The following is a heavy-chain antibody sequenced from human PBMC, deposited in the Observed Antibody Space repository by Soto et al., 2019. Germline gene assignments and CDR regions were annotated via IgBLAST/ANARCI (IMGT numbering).Heavy chain of an antibody. CDR2: IKSKTDGGTT. D-gene: IGHD2-8*01. Sequence: GGSLRLSCAASGFTFSNAWMSWVRQAPGKGLEWVGRIKSKTDGGTTDYAAPVRGRVTISRDDSKNTLYLQMNSLKTEDTAVYYCTTTVAYGRPGRPCFDIWGQGTMVTVSS. CDR3: TTTVAYGRPGRPCFDI. J-gene: IGHJ3*02. V-gene: IGHV3-15*01. CDR1: GFTFSNAW.